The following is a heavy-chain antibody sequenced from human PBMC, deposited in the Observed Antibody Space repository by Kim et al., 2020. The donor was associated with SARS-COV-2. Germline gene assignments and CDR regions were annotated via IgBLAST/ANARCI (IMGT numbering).Heavy chain of an antibody. J-gene: IGHJ6*01. CDR2: INHSGST. CDR1: GGSFSGYY. V-gene: IGHV4-34*01. Sequence: SETLSLTCAVYGGSFSGYYWSWIRQPPGKGLEWIGEINHSGSTNYNPSLKSRVTISVDTSKNQFSLKLSSVTAADTAVYYCARKGGYCSSTICHTGYYY. D-gene: IGHD2-2*02. CDR3: ARKGGYCSSTICHTGYYY.